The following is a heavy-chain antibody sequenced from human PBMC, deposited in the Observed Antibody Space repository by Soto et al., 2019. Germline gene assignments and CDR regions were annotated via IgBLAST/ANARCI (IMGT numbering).Heavy chain of an antibody. D-gene: IGHD3-22*01. Sequence: ASVKVSCKAIGSSFTSHYMHWVRQAPGQGLEWMGWISAYNGNTNYAQKLQGRVTMTTDTSTSTAYMELRSLRSDDTAVYYCARDVDYDSSGYRGPLHYWGQGTLVTVSS. CDR3: ARDVDYDSSGYRGPLHY. CDR1: GSSFTSHY. J-gene: IGHJ4*02. CDR2: ISAYNGNT. V-gene: IGHV1-18*04.